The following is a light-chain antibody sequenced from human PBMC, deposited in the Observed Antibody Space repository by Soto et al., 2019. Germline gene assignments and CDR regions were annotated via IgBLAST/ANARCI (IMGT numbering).Light chain of an antibody. V-gene: IGKV1-6*01. Sequence: AIQMTQSPSSLSASVGDRVIITCRASQAIRTELGWYQQRPGKAPKLLIYGTSNLQSGVPSRFSGSGSGTEFTLTINVLQPEDFATYYCLQDYSYPRTFGQGTKVDVK. CDR3: LQDYSYPRT. CDR2: GTS. CDR1: QAIRTE. J-gene: IGKJ1*01.